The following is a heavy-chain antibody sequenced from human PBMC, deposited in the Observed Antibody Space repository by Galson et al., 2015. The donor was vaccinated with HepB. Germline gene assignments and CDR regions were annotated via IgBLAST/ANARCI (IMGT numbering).Heavy chain of an antibody. Sequence: SLRLSCAASGFTFSSYDMHWVRQATGKGLEWVSAIGTASDPYYPGSVKGRFTISRENAKNSLYLQMNSLRAGDTAVYYCARGGITIFGVDPYGMDVWGQGTTVTVSS. CDR2: IGTASDP. CDR3: ARGGITIFGVDPYGMDV. V-gene: IGHV3-13*05. J-gene: IGHJ6*02. D-gene: IGHD3-3*01. CDR1: GFTFSSYD.